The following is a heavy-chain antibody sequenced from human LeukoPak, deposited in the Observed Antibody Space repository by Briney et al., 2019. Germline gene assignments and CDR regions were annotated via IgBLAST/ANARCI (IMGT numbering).Heavy chain of an antibody. V-gene: IGHV4-61*08. J-gene: IGHJ5*02. Sequence: SETLSLTCTVSGDSISTGGYYWTWIRQPPGKGLEWIGYIYYSGSTNYNPSLKSRVTMSVDTSKNQFSLKLSSVTAADTAVYYCARDPRSSGYCSGGSCSDWFDPWGQGTLVTVSS. CDR3: ARDPRSSGYCSGGSCSDWFDP. D-gene: IGHD2-15*01. CDR2: IYYSGST. CDR1: GDSISTGGYY.